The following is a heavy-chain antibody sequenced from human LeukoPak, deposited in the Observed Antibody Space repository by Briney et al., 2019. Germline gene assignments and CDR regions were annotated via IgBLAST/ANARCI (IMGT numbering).Heavy chain of an antibody. J-gene: IGHJ4*02. CDR1: GGSISSYY. CDR2: IYNSKTT. D-gene: IGHD5-12*01. Sequence: SETLSLTCTVSGGSISSYYWNWIRQPPGKGLEWIGNIYNSKTTNYNPSLKSRVTISVDSSKKQFSLKLISVTAADTAVYYCARQGGYASPFDYWGQGTLVTVSS. CDR3: ARQGGYASPFDY. V-gene: IGHV4-59*08.